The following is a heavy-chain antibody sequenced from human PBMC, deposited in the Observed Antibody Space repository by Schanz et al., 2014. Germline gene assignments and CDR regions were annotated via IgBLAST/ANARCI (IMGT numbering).Heavy chain of an antibody. D-gene: IGHD3-22*01. CDR3: ARPPHDSSGYYPFDY. CDR1: GFTFSDYY. V-gene: IGHV3-11*05. Sequence: QVQLVESGGGLVKPGGSLRLSCAASGFTFSDYYMSWIRQAPGKGLEWVSYVSSSISYTHYADSVKGRFTISRDNAKNSLYLQMNSLRAEDTAVYYCARPPHDSSGYYPFDYWGQGTLVTVSS. CDR2: VSSSISYT. J-gene: IGHJ4*02.